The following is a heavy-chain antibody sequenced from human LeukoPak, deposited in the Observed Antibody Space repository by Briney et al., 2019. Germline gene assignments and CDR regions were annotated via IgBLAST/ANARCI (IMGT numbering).Heavy chain of an antibody. Sequence: GGSLRLSCAASGFTFSSYAMHWVRQAPGKGLEWVAVISYDGSNKYYADSVKGRFTISRDNSKNTLYLQMNSLRAEDTAVYYCARQGSELGLRRDDYYYYGMDVWGQGTTVTVSS. CDR1: GFTFSSYA. D-gene: IGHD1-26*01. CDR3: ARQGSELGLRRDDYYYYGMDV. CDR2: ISYDGSNK. V-gene: IGHV3-30-3*01. J-gene: IGHJ6*02.